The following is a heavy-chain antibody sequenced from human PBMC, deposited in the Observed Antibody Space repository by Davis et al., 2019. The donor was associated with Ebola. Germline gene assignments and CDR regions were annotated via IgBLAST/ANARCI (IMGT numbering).Heavy chain of an antibody. CDR2: IDWDDDK. Sequence: SGPTLVKPTQTLTLTCTFPGFSLSTSGMCVSWIRQPPGKALEWLARIDWDDDKYYSTSLKTRLTISKDTSKNQVVLTMTNMDPVDTATYYCARIWVGIAAAGTQGYYGMDVWGQGTTVTVSS. J-gene: IGHJ6*02. D-gene: IGHD6-13*01. CDR1: GFSLSTSGMC. V-gene: IGHV2-70*11. CDR3: ARIWVGIAAAGTQGYYGMDV.